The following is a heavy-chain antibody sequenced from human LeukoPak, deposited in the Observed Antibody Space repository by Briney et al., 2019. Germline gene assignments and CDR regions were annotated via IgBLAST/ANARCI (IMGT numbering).Heavy chain of an antibody. CDR3: ARVYSSGWYYYYYYMDV. J-gene: IGHJ6*03. V-gene: IGHV1-69*05. CDR2: IIPIFGTA. D-gene: IGHD6-19*01. Sequence: SVKVSCKASGGTFSSYAISWVRQAPGQGLEWMGGIIPIFGTANYAQKFQGRGTITTDESTSTAYMELSSLRSEDTAVYYCARVYSSGWYYYYYYMDVWGKGTTVTVSS. CDR1: GGTFSSYA.